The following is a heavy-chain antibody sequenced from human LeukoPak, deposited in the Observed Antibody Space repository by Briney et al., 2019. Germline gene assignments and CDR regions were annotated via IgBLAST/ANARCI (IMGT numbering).Heavy chain of an antibody. CDR2: IYSGGNT. Sequence: PGGSLRLSCAASGFTVSSNYMSWVRQAPGKGLEWVSVIYSGGNTYYADSVKGRFTISRDNSKNTLYLQMNSLRAEDTAVYYCARAPQVYYGSGRPFDYWGQGTLVTVSS. V-gene: IGHV3-53*01. CDR1: GFTVSSNY. J-gene: IGHJ4*02. CDR3: ARAPQVYYGSGRPFDY. D-gene: IGHD3-10*01.